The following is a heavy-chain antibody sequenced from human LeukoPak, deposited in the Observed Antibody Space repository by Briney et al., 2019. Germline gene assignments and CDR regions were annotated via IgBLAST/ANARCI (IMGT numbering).Heavy chain of an antibody. D-gene: IGHD1-26*01. Sequence: GGSLRLSCVASGFTFNYYAIHWVRQAPGKGLEWVAVISFDGKNKFYADSVKGRFTISRDNSKNTLYLQMNSLRAEDTAVYYCARDRGNSIVGADFDSWGQGTLVTFSS. V-gene: IGHV3-30*04. CDR1: GFTFNYYA. J-gene: IGHJ4*02. CDR3: ARDRGNSIVGADFDS. CDR2: ISFDGKNK.